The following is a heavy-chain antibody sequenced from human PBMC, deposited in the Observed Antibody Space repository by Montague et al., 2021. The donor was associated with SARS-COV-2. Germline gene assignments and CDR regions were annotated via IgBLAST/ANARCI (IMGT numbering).Heavy chain of an antibody. CDR2: ITASSIYI. J-gene: IGHJ3*02. CDR3: TRDAFTMIIDAFNI. D-gene: IGHD3-22*01. Sequence: SLRLSCAASGFTFSTYTMNWVRRAPGQGLEWVSSITASSIYIYYADSVKGRFTISRDNAKNSLYLQMNSLRAEDTAVYYCTRDAFTMIIDAFNIWGQGTKVNVSS. V-gene: IGHV3-21*01. CDR1: GFTFSTYT.